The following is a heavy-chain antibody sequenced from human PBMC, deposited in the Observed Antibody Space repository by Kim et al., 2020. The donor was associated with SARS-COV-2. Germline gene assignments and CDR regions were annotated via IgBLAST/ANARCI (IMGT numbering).Heavy chain of an antibody. J-gene: IGHJ4*02. CDR1: GYTFTGYY. CDR3: ARARSGSYYSDFDY. D-gene: IGHD3-10*01. CDR2: INPNSGGT. V-gene: IGHV1-2*02. Sequence: ASVKVSCKASGYTFTGYYMHWVRQAPGQGLEWMGWINPNSGGTNYAQKFQGRVTMTRDTSISTAYMELSRLRSDDTAVYYCARARSGSYYSDFDYWGQGTLVTVSS.